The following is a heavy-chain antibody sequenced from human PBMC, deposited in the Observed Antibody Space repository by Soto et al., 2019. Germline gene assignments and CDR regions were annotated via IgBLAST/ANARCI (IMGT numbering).Heavy chain of an antibody. J-gene: IGHJ4*02. V-gene: IGHV3-33*08. D-gene: IGHD3-22*01. CDR1: GFTFSTYW. CDR3: ARDTYYYDSSGYYPTALGY. Sequence: GGSLRLSCAASGFTFSTYWMSWVRQAPGKGLEWVAVIWYDGSNKYYADSVKGRFTISRDNSKNTLYLQMNSLRAEDTAVYYCARDTYYYDSSGYYPTALGYWGQGTLVTV. CDR2: IWYDGSNK.